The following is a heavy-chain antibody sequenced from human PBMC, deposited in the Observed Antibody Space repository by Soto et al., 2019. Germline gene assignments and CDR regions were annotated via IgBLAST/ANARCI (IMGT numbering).Heavy chain of an antibody. D-gene: IGHD3-9*01. Sequence: SLRLSCAASGFTFSSYAMHWVRQAPGKGLEWVAVISYDGSNKYYADSVKGRFTISRDNSKNTLYLQMNSLRAEDTAVYYCARVLRYFDWQSDYWGQGTLVTVSS. CDR2: ISYDGSNK. CDR1: GFTFSSYA. J-gene: IGHJ4*02. CDR3: ARVLRYFDWQSDY. V-gene: IGHV3-30-3*01.